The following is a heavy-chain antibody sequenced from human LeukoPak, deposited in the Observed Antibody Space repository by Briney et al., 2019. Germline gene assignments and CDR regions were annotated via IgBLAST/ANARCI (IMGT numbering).Heavy chain of an antibody. J-gene: IGHJ5*02. Sequence: ASVKVSCKASGYTFTSYDINWARQATGQGLEWMGCMNPNSGNTSYAQKFQGRVTMTRNTSISTAYMELSSLRSEDTAVYYCARGLMVYAGIRFDPWGQGTLVTVSS. V-gene: IGHV1-8*01. CDR1: GYTFTSYD. CDR3: ARGLMVYAGIRFDP. CDR2: MNPNSGNT. D-gene: IGHD2-8*01.